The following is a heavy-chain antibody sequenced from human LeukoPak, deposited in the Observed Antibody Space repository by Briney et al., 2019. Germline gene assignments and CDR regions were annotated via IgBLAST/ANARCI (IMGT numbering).Heavy chain of an antibody. CDR2: ISSSSSYI. CDR3: ARAGIAAAGTINSYYYYGMDV. D-gene: IGHD6-13*01. V-gene: IGHV3-21*01. CDR1: GFTLYHYG. J-gene: IGHJ6*02. Sequence: PGGSLRLSCAASGFTLYHYGMSWVRQAPGKGLEWVSSISSSSSYIYYADSVKGRFTISRDNAKNSLYLQMNSLRAEDTAVYYCARAGIAAAGTINSYYYYGMDVWGQGATVTVSS.